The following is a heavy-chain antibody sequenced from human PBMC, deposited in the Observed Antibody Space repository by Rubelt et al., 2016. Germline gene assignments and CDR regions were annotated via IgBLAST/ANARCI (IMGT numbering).Heavy chain of an antibody. J-gene: IGHJ4*02. Sequence: QVQLVQSGAEVKKPGASVKVSCKASGYTFTGYYMHWVRQAPGQGLEWMGGIIPIFGTANYAQKFQGRVTITADESTSTAYMELSSLRSEDTAVYYCAFEDTATVYWGQGTLVTVSS. V-gene: IGHV1-69*01. CDR3: AFEDTATVY. CDR1: GYTFTGYY. CDR2: IIPIFGTA. D-gene: IGHD5-18*01.